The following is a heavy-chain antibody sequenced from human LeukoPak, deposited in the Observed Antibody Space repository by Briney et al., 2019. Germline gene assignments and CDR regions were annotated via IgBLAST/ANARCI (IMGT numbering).Heavy chain of an antibody. D-gene: IGHD2-2*01. CDR1: GGSISSDY. Sequence: PSETLSLTCTVSGGSISSDYWSWIRQPPGKGLEWIGSIYYSGSTYYNPSLKSRVTISVDTSKNQFSLKLSSVTAADTAVYYCARRQYCSSTSCPYYYYYYYMDVWGKGTTVTVSS. CDR2: IYYSGST. V-gene: IGHV4-39*07. CDR3: ARRQYCSSTSCPYYYYYYYMDV. J-gene: IGHJ6*03.